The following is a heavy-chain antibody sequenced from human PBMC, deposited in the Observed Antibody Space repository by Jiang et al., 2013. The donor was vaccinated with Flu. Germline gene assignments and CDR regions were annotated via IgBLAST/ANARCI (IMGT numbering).Heavy chain of an antibody. J-gene: IGHJ3*02. CDR3: ARTRKAGFDVFDI. CDR2: IYYSGST. CDR1: GGSISSNSYY. V-gene: IGHV4-39*07. Sequence: GSGLVKPSETLSLTCTVSGGSISSNSYYWGWIRQPPGKGLEWIGSIYYSGSTNYNPSLKSRVTISVDTSKNQFSLKLSSVTAADTAVYYCARTRKAGFDVFDIWGQGTMVTVSS.